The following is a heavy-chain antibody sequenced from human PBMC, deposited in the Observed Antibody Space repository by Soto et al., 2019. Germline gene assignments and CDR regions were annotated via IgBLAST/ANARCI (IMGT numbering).Heavy chain of an antibody. D-gene: IGHD3-10*01. J-gene: IGHJ6*02. CDR3: ARDRGNYGSGSYYKTEYYYYGMDV. V-gene: IGHV4-31*03. Sequence: QVQLQESGAGLVKPSQTLSLTCTVSGVSISSGGYYWSWIRQHPGKGLEWIGYIYYSGSTYYNPSLKSRVTISVDTSKNQFSLKLSSVTAADTAVYYCARDRGNYGSGSYYKTEYYYYGMDVWGQGTTVTVSS. CDR2: IYYSGST. CDR1: GVSISSGGYY.